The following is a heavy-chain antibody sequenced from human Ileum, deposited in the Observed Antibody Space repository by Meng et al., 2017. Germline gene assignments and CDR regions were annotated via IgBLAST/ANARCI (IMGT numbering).Heavy chain of an antibody. CDR2: IFKSGRT. Sequence: VQRTESGPGLVKPSGTLSLTCAVSGSGWSWVRQPPGKGLEWIGEIFKSGRTNYNPSLKSRVTISIDKSKSQISLQLSAVTAADTAIYYCARCQQYLVNNWFDPWGQGILVTVSS. J-gene: IGHJ5*02. CDR3: ARCQQYLVNNWFDP. D-gene: IGHD4-11*01. CDR1: GSG. V-gene: IGHV4-4*02.